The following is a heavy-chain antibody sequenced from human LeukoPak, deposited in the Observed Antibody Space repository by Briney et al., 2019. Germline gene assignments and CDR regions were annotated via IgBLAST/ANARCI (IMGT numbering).Heavy chain of an antibody. V-gene: IGHV3-30*03. CDR2: ISYAGSNK. Sequence: RTSLRLSCAASGFTFSTYGMHWVRQAPGKGLEWVAVISYAGSNKYYADSVKGRFSISRGNVKNTLYLQMNSLRAEDTAVYYCARRDSSSWYDDAFDIWGQGTMVTVST. CDR3: ARRDSSSWYDDAFDI. J-gene: IGHJ3*02. CDR1: GFTFSTYG. D-gene: IGHD6-13*01.